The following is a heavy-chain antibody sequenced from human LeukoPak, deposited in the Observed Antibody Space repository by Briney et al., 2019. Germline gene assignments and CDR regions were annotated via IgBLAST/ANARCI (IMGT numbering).Heavy chain of an antibody. CDR1: GFIFSSYG. V-gene: IGHV3-30*02. Sequence: GGSLRLSCAASGFIFSSYGMHWVRQAPGKGLEWVAFIRHDGSDKFYADSVKGRFTISRDNSKNTLYLQMSSLRADDTAVYYCAARPYCTTATCPKTNWFDPWGQGTLVTVSS. CDR3: AARPYCTTATCPKTNWFDP. J-gene: IGHJ5*02. D-gene: IGHD2-8*01. CDR2: IRHDGSDK.